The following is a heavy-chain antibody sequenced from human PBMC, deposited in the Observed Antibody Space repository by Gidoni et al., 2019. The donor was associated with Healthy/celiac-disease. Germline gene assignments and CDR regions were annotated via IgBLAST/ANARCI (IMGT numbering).Heavy chain of an antibody. Sequence: QVQLVEAGGGLVKPGGSLRRSCADSGCTVSDYDMSGIRKAPGKGLEWVSFISSSGITISYADSVKGRFTISRDNAKNSLYLQMNSLRAEYTAVYYCAREGYCSSTSCSMTTYYYYGMDVWGQGTTVTVSS. V-gene: IGHV3-11*01. J-gene: IGHJ6*02. CDR3: AREGYCSSTSCSMTTYYYYGMDV. D-gene: IGHD2-2*01. CDR1: GCTVSDYD. CDR2: ISSSGITI.